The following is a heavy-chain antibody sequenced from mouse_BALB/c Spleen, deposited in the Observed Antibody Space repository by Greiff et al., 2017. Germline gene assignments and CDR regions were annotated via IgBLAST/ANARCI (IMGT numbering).Heavy chain of an antibody. Sequence: EVQLQESGAELVKPGASVKLSCTASGFNIKDTYMHWVKQRPEQGLEWIGRIDPANGNTKYDPKFQGKATITADTSSNTAYLQLSSLTSEDTAVYYCARSLYDYDVAYWGQGTLVTVSA. V-gene: IGHV14-3*02. CDR3: ARSLYDYDVAY. D-gene: IGHD2-4*01. CDR2: IDPANGNT. J-gene: IGHJ3*01. CDR1: GFNIKDTY.